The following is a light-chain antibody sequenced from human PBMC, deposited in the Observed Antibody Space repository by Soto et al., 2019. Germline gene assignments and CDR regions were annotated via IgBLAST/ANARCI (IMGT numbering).Light chain of an antibody. Sequence: QSVLTQPPSVSGAPGQRVTISCTGSRSNIGAGYDVHWYRQLPGTAPKVLIYDNRNRPSGVPDRFSGSKSGTSASLAITGLQAEDEADYYCHSYDVSLRGPVFGGGTELTVL. CDR1: RSNIGAGYD. V-gene: IGLV1-40*01. CDR3: HSYDVSLRGPV. CDR2: DNR. J-gene: IGLJ2*01.